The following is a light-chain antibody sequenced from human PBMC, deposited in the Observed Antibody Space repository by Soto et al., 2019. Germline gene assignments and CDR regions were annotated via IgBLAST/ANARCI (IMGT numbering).Light chain of an antibody. CDR3: QQYGSSPPNT. J-gene: IGKJ5*01. CDR1: QSISSSK. V-gene: IGKV3-20*01. CDR2: GVS. Sequence: EVVMTQSPATLAVSPCEGATLSGRAGQSISSSKLAWYQQNPGQAPRLLLFGVSSRATGIPDRFSGSGSGTDFTLTISRLEPEDFAVYYCQQYGSSPPNTFGQGTRLEIK.